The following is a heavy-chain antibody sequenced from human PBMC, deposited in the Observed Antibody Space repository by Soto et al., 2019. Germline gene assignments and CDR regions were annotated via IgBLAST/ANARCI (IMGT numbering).Heavy chain of an antibody. V-gene: IGHV4-31*03. J-gene: IGHJ4*02. D-gene: IGHD2-2*01. CDR1: VGSITRNGYY. CDR3: ARGGGSTKVDY. CDR2: TSNSGST. Sequence: QVPLQESGPGLVKPSQTLSLTCTVSVGSITRNGYYWSWIRQHPGEGMEWIGFTSNSGSTSYNPSLKGRVTISVDTCSNQFSLNLKSVTAADTAVYYCARGGGSTKVDYWGQGTVVTVSP.